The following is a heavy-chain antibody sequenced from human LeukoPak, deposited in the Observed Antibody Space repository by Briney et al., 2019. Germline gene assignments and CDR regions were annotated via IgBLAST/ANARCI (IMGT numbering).Heavy chain of an antibody. CDR1: GYIFTSFY. CDR3: AREVGIRGHFGY. CDR2: INPSGGNT. Sequence: GASVKVSCKASGYIFTSFYMHWARQAPGQGLEWMGIINPSGGNTGYAQKFQGRVTMTRDTSTSTVYMELSSLRSEDTAVYYCAREVGIRGHFGYWGRGTPVTVSS. V-gene: IGHV1-46*01. D-gene: IGHD1-26*01. J-gene: IGHJ4*02.